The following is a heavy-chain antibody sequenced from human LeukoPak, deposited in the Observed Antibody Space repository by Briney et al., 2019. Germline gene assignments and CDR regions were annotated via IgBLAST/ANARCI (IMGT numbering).Heavy chain of an antibody. D-gene: IGHD2-2*01. CDR3: ARDGIVVVPAAIDAFDI. J-gene: IGHJ3*02. Sequence: GGSLRLSCAASGFTFSSYSMNWVRQAPGKGLEWVSSISSSSSYIYYADSVKGRFTISRDNAKNSLYLQMNSLRAEDTAVYYRARDGIVVVPAAIDAFDIWGQGTMVTVSS. CDR2: ISSSSSYI. CDR1: GFTFSSYS. V-gene: IGHV3-21*01.